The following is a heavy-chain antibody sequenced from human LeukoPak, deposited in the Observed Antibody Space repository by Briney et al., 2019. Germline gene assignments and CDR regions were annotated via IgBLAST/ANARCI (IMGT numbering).Heavy chain of an antibody. V-gene: IGHV3-7*01. Sequence: GGSLRLSCAASGFTFSNYWMSWVRQAPGKGLEWVASIRREGNDNYYVDSVKGRFTISRDNAKNSLYLQMNSPRDEDSAVYYCAKDRRGYYDSSGYLGGDYWGQGTLVTVSS. CDR3: AKDRRGYYDSSGYLGGDY. D-gene: IGHD3-22*01. J-gene: IGHJ4*02. CDR2: IRREGNDN. CDR1: GFTFSNYW.